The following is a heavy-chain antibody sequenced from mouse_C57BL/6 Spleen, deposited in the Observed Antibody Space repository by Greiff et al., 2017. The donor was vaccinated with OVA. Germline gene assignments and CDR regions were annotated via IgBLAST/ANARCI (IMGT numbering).Heavy chain of an antibody. CDR2: ISYDGSN. CDR1: GYSITSGYY. CDR3: AGLYYFDY. Sequence: EVKLQESGPGLVKPSQSLSLTCSVTGYSITSGYYWNWIRQFPGNKLEWMGYISYDGSNNYNPSLKNRISITRDTSKNQFFLKLNSVTTEDTATYYCAGLYYFDYWGQGTTLTVSS. J-gene: IGHJ2*01. V-gene: IGHV3-6*01.